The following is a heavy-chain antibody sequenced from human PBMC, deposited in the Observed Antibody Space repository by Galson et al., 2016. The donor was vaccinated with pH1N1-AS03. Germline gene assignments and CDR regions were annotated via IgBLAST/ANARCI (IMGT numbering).Heavy chain of an antibody. Sequence: SVKVSCKASGYTFSNFGMSWVRQAPGQELEWMGWISPQNGNTQYAQRLEGRVTMTTDTSTSTAYMELWSLTYDDTAVYYCARAAPFDPWGQGTLGIVSS. D-gene: IGHD2-15*01. CDR1: GYTFSNFG. CDR2: ISPQNGNT. V-gene: IGHV1-18*04. J-gene: IGHJ5*02. CDR3: ARAAPFDP.